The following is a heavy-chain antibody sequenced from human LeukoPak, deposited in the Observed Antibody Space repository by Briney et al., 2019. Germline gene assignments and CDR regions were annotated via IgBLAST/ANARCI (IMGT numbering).Heavy chain of an antibody. CDR2: IYYSGST. D-gene: IGHD3-22*01. Sequence: SETLSLTCTVSGGSISSGNYYWNWIRQPPGKGLEWIGYIYYSGSTNYNPSLKSRVTISVDTSKNQFSLKLSSVTAADTAVYYCARETHYYDSSGQFDYWGQGTLVSVSS. CDR3: ARETHYYDSSGQFDY. CDR1: GGSISSGNYY. J-gene: IGHJ4*02. V-gene: IGHV4-61*01.